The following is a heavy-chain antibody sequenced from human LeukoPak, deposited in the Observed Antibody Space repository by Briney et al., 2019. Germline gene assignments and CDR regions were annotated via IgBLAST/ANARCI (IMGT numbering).Heavy chain of an antibody. Sequence: SETLSLTCAVSGPSLSSSSYFWGWIRQPPGKGPERLGRIYYNGATYYNPSLKSRVTISLDTSKNQFTLTVPSVTVADTGLYFCASGSVVSPTAIETWFDSWGQGTMVTVSS. D-gene: IGHD2-2*01. CDR2: IYYNGAT. CDR1: GPSLSSSSYF. V-gene: IGHV4-39*06. J-gene: IGHJ5*01. CDR3: ASGSVVSPTAIETWFDS.